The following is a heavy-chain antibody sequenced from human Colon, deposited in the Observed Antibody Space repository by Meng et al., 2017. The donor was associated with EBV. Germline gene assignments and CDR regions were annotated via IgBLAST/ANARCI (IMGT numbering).Heavy chain of an antibody. CDR1: GYTFTNFD. CDR3: ARGLQGTNWFDP. CDR2: MNPDSGNT. J-gene: IGHJ5*02. V-gene: IGHV1-8*01. Sequence: QVQLVQSGAEVKKPXASVRVXCEASGYTFTNFDINWVRQAAGQGLEWMGWMNPDSGNTGYARNFQGRVSMTRDTSRNTAYMELRGLTYEDTAIYYCARGLQGTNWFDPWGQGTLGTVSS.